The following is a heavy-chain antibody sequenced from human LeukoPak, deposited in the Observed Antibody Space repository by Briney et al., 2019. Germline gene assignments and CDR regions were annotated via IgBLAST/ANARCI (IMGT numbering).Heavy chain of an antibody. CDR1: GYTFTSYY. D-gene: IGHD1-26*01. CDR3: ARQSYRGSYLLYWFDP. J-gene: IGHJ5*02. CDR2: INPSGGST. Sequence: GASVKVSCKASGYTFTSYYMHWVRQAPGQGLEWMGIINPSGGSTNYAQKFQGRVTMTRDTSTSTVYMELSSLRSEDTAVYYCARQSYRGSYLLYWFDPWGQGTLVTVSS. V-gene: IGHV1-46*01.